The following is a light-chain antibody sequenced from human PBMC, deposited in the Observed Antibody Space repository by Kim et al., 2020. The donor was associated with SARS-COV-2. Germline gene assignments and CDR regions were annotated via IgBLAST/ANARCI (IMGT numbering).Light chain of an antibody. CDR3: GSRDNNGPGV. V-gene: IGLV3-19*01. CDR1: SLRKYP. CDR2: DKN. J-gene: IGLJ3*02. Sequence: LAQTVRITCLGDSLRKYPASWYQQKPGQAPILVMHDKNNVRPSGVPARFSGSNSGNTAFLTITGAQVEDEAAYYCGSRDNNGPGVFGGGTQLTVL.